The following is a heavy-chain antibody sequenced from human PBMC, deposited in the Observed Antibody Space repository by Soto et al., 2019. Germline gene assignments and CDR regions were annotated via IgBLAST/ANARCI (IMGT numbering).Heavy chain of an antibody. J-gene: IGHJ3*02. CDR2: INPNSGGT. Sequence: ASVKVSCKASGYTFTGYYMHWVRQAPGQGLEWMGWINPNSGGTNYAQKFQGWVTMTRDTSISTAYMELSRLRSDDTAVYYCARDRFSSGWTGAFDIWGQGTMVTVSS. CDR3: ARDRFSSGWTGAFDI. V-gene: IGHV1-2*04. D-gene: IGHD6-19*01. CDR1: GYTFTGYY.